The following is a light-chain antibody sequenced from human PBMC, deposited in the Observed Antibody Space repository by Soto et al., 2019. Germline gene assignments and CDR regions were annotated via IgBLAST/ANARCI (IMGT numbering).Light chain of an antibody. CDR1: QTITTY. Sequence: EIVLTQSPATLSLSPGERATLSCSAIQTITTYLAWYQQKPGQAPRLLISGASTRATGIPARLSGSGSGTEFTLTISSLRSEDFEVYYCQQYDNWPITFGQGTRLEIK. CDR3: QQYDNWPIT. J-gene: IGKJ5*01. CDR2: GAS. V-gene: IGKV3-15*01.